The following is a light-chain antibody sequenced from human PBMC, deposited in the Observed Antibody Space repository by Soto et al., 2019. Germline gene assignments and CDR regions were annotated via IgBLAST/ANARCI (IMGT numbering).Light chain of an antibody. CDR1: SSDVGGFEY. V-gene: IGLV2-14*01. Sequence: QSALSQPAAASGSPGQTVTISCTGTSSDVGGFEYVSWYQHQPGKAPKLIIYDVTKRPSGVANLFSASTSGTTAPLTIAGMQADDEDDYYCGSNTRRNTSVFGTGTKVTVL. CDR2: DVT. CDR3: GSNTRRNTSV. J-gene: IGLJ1*01.